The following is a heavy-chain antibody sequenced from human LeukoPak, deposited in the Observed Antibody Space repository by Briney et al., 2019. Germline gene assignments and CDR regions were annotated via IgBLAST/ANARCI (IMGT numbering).Heavy chain of an antibody. CDR1: GFTFRGDW. V-gene: IGHV3-74*01. CDR2: INTDGSAT. D-gene: IGHD2-2*01. J-gene: IGHJ1*01. Sequence: PGGSLRLSCAASGFTFRGDWMHWVRQPPGKGLVWVSGINTDGSATRSADSVKGRFTISRDNANHTLYLQMNSLRAEDTAVYYCARSLVEWGQGTLVTVSS. CDR3: ARSLVE.